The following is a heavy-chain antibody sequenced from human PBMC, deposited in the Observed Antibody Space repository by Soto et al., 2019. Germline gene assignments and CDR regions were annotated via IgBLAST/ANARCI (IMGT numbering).Heavy chain of an antibody. J-gene: IGHJ6*03. CDR3: ARSSDATIFGVVGYYYYYMDV. CDR2: IYYSGST. CDR1: GGSISSYY. Sequence: SETLSLTCTVSGGSISSYYWSWIRQPPGKGLEWIGYIYYSGSTNYNPSLKSRVTISVDTSKNQFSLKLSSVTAADTAVYYCARSSDATIFGVVGYYYYYMDVWGKGTTVT. V-gene: IGHV4-59*08. D-gene: IGHD3-3*01.